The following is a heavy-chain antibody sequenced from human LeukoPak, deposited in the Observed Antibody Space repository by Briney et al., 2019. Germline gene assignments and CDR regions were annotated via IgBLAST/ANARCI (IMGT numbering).Heavy chain of an antibody. J-gene: IGHJ4*02. CDR3: ARDRHYDFWSGYYTPFNS. CDR2: MKQDGSEQ. CDR1: GFTFSNYW. V-gene: IGHV3-7*03. D-gene: IGHD3-3*01. Sequence: PGGSLRLSCTASGFTFSNYWMSWVRQAPGKGLERVANMKQDGSEQYYVDSMKGRFTISRDNAKNSLYLQINSLRAEDTAVYYCARDRHYDFWSGYYTPFNSWGQGTLVTVSS.